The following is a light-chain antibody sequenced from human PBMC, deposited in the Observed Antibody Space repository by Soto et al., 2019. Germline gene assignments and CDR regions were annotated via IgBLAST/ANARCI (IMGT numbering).Light chain of an antibody. CDR1: SSNIGSNY. Sequence: QSVLTQPPSASGTPGQRVTISCSGSSSNIGSNYVYWYQQLPGRAPKLLISRNNQRPSGVPDRFSGSKSGTSASLAISGLRSEDDADYYCAAWDDSLSGQVFGGGTKLTVL. J-gene: IGLJ2*01. CDR3: AAWDDSLSGQV. V-gene: IGLV1-47*01. CDR2: RNN.